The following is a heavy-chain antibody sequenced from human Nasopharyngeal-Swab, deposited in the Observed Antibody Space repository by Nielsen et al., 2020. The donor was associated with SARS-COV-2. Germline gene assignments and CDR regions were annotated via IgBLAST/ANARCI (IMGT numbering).Heavy chain of an antibody. CDR3: GRDPDPLNGLPHLDY. V-gene: IGHV1-46*01. Sequence: ASVKVSCKSSVYTFTKYYMHWVRQPPGQGLDWMGIVNPTGGTTTYAQKFQGRVTMTRDSSTSTDYLDLSSLRSEDTAVYFFGRDPDPLNGLPHLDYWGQGTLVTVSS. D-gene: IGHD2-8*01. J-gene: IGHJ4*02. CDR2: VNPTGGTT. CDR1: VYTFTKYY.